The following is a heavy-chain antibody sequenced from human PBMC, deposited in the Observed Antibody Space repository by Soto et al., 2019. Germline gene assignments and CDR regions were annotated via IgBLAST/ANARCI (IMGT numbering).Heavy chain of an antibody. CDR1: GFTFSSYA. D-gene: IGHD3-3*01. Sequence: EVQLLESGGGLVQPGGSLRLSCAASGFTFSSYAMSWVRQAPGKGLEWVSAIRGSGGSTYYAYSVKGRFTISRDNSKNTLYLQMNSLRAEDTAVYYCAKVRAEWYYDFWSGPHSGDYFDYWGQRTLVTVSS. V-gene: IGHV3-23*01. CDR2: IRGSGGST. CDR3: AKVRAEWYYDFWSGPHSGDYFDY. J-gene: IGHJ4*02.